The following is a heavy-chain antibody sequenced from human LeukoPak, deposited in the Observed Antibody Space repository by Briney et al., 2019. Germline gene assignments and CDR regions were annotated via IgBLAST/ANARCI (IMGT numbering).Heavy chain of an antibody. CDR2: ISSTYDI. CDR1: GFTFSTYS. CDR3: ARVNMIRGVIDY. J-gene: IGHJ4*02. Sequence: PGGSLRLSCAASGFTFSTYSINWVRQAPGKGLEWVSYISSTYDIYYADSVRGRFTISRDSANNSLYLQMNSLTAADAALYFCARVNMIRGVIDYWGQGTLVTVSS. V-gene: IGHV3-21*05. D-gene: IGHD3-10*01.